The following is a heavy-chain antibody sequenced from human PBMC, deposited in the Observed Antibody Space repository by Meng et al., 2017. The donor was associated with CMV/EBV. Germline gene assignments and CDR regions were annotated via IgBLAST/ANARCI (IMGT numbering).Heavy chain of an antibody. V-gene: IGHV1-8*01. J-gene: IGHJ3*02. CDR2: MNPNSGNT. D-gene: IGHD3-9*01. Sequence: ASVKVSCKASGYTFTSYGINWVRQATGQGLEWMGWMNPNSGNTGYAQKFQGRVTMTRNTSISTAYMELSSPRSEDTAVYYCARDIRYPGTDDAFDIWGQGTMVTVSS. CDR1: GYTFTSYG. CDR3: ARDIRYPGTDDAFDI.